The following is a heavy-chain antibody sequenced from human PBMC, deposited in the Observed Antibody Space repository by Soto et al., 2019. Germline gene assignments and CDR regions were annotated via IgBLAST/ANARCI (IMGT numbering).Heavy chain of an antibody. CDR1: GFTFSDHY. CDR2: TRNKANSYTT. CDR3: ARDLALYYGSGSYLAAGMDV. Sequence: GGSLRLSCAASGFTFSDHYMDWVRQAPGKGLEWVGRTRNKANSYTTEYAASVKGRFTISRDDSKNSLYLQMNSLKTEDTAVYYCARDLALYYGSGSYLAAGMDVWGQGTTVTVSS. J-gene: IGHJ6*02. V-gene: IGHV3-72*01. D-gene: IGHD3-10*01.